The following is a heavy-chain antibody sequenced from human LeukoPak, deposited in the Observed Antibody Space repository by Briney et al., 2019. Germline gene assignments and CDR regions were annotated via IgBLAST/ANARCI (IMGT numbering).Heavy chain of an antibody. CDR3: ARDQPHFVP. CDR1: GGSLSSHY. J-gene: IGHJ5*02. CDR2: ISHSGIT. V-gene: IGHV4-59*11. Sequence: NPSQTLSLTCTFTGGSLSSHYWSWIRQAPGKGLEWIGYISHSGITNYNPSLKSRVTISQDKPKNQFYLKLTSVTAADTAVYYCARDQPHFVPWGQGTLVTVSS.